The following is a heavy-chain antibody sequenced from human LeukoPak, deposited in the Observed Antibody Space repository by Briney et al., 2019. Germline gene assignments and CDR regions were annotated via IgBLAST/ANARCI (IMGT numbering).Heavy chain of an antibody. D-gene: IGHD1-26*01. CDR3: AMAESGTPDY. CDR2: INPNSGGT. CDR1: GYTFTGYY. Sequence: GASVKVSCKASGYTFTGYYMHWVRQAPGQGLEWMGWINPNSGGTNYAQKFQGRVTMTRDTTISTAYMEVSRLRSDDTAIYYCAMAESGTPDYWGQGTLVTVSS. V-gene: IGHV1-2*02. J-gene: IGHJ4*02.